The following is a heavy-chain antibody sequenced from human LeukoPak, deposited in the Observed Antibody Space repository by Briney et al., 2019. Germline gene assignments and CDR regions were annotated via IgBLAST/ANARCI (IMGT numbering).Heavy chain of an antibody. CDR1: GFTFSSYS. J-gene: IGHJ4*02. CDR2: ISGSGGST. CDR3: AKDLGLSRPTFGGGY. D-gene: IGHD2/OR15-2a*01. V-gene: IGHV3-23*01. Sequence: PGGSLRLSCAASGFTFSSYSMNWVRQAPGKGLEWVSAISGSGGSTYYADSVKGRFTISRDNSKNTLYLQMNSLRAEDTAVYYCAKDLGLSRPTFGGGYWGQGTLVTVSS.